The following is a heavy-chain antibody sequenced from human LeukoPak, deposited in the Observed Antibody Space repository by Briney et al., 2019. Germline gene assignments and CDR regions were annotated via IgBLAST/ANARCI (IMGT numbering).Heavy chain of an antibody. CDR3: AKWKYSNSGIDDY. CDR2: ISGSGDNT. J-gene: IGHJ4*02. Sequence: GGSLRLSCAASGFTFSSYDMSWVRQVPGKGLEWVSVISGSGDNTYYADSVKGRFTISRDNSKNMLYLQMNSPRAEDTAVYYCAKWKYSNSGIDDYWGQGTLVTVSS. V-gene: IGHV3-23*01. D-gene: IGHD6-6*01. CDR1: GFTFSSYD.